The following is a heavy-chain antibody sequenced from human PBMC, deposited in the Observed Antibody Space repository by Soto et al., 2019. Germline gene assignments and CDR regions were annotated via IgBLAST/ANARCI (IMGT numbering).Heavy chain of an antibody. CDR1: GDSISSVANY. V-gene: IGHV4-30-4*01. Sequence: SETLSLTCTVSGDSISSVANYWSWIRQPPGKGLELIGYIYYSGSTYYNPTLKSRVTISVDRSKNLFSLKLSSVTAADTAVYYCARVDILTAYGCMDXWGQGTTVTVS. D-gene: IGHD3-9*01. J-gene: IGHJ6*02. CDR2: IYYSGST. CDR3: ARVDILTAYGCMDX.